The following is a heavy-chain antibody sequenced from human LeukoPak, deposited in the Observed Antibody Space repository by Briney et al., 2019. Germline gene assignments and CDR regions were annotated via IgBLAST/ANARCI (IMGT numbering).Heavy chain of an antibody. J-gene: IGHJ6*03. CDR1: GGSISSGSYY. V-gene: IGHV4-61*02. Sequence: PSQTLSLTCTVSGGSISSGSYYWSWIRQPAGKGLEWIGRIYTSGSTNYNPSLKSRVTISVDTSKNQFSLKLSPVTAANTAVYYCARDRYDSKRYYYYMDVWGKGTTVTVSS. CDR2: IYTSGST. CDR3: ARDRYDSKRYYYYMDV. D-gene: IGHD3-3*01.